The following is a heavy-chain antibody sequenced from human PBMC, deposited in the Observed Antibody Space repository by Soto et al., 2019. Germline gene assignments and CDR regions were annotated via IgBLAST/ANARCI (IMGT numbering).Heavy chain of an antibody. J-gene: IGHJ4*02. V-gene: IGHV4-31*03. CDR1: GHSLSSGGYY. Sequence: KPSETLSLTCTVSGHSLSSGGYYWSWIRQQPGKGLEWLAYIYFTGSTLYNPSLKSRLAMSLDTSKNQFSLKLASVTATDTAIYYCARDWGSSGWPNWGQGTLVTVSS. D-gene: IGHD6-19*01. CDR2: IYFTGST. CDR3: ARDWGSSGWPN.